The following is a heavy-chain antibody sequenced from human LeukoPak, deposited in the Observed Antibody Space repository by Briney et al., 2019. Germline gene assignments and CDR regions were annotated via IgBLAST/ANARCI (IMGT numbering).Heavy chain of an antibody. D-gene: IGHD5-12*01. V-gene: IGHV1-69*04. Sequence: SVKVSCKTSGGTFNNYAISWVRQAPGQGLEWMGRVVPMFGIRNYPQTFRGRVNITADKATNTVYMELRSLRAEDTAIYYCATEPSRSYSFDHLGFWGLGTPVTVSS. J-gene: IGHJ4*02. CDR1: GGTFNNYA. CDR2: VVPMFGIR. CDR3: ATEPSRSYSFDHLGF.